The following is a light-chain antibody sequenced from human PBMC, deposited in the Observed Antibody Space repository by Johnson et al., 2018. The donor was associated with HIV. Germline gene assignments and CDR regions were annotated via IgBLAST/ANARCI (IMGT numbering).Light chain of an antibody. CDR1: SSNIGNNY. CDR3: GTWDSSLNAGV. CDR2: ENN. V-gene: IGLV1-51*02. J-gene: IGLJ1*01. Sequence: QAVLTQPPSVSAAPGQKVTISCSGSSSNIGNNYVSWYQQLPGTAPKLLIYENNKRPSGIPDRFSGSKSGTSATLGITGLQTGDEADYYCGTWDSSLNAGVVGTETRVTVL.